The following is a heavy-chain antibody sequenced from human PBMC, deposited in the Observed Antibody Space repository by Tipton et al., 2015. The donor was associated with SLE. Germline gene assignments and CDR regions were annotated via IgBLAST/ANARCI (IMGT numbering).Heavy chain of an antibody. D-gene: IGHD4-17*01. CDR2: IYYNGST. CDR3: ARLDYADYGGGFDY. V-gene: IGHV4-59*01. CDR1: GGSISNYY. Sequence: TLSLTCTVSGGSISNYYWNWIRQPPGKGLEWIGYIYYNGSTNYNPSLKSRVTISIDTSKNQFSLRLNSVSAADMAVYFCARLDYADYGGGFDYWGQGALVTVSS. J-gene: IGHJ4*02.